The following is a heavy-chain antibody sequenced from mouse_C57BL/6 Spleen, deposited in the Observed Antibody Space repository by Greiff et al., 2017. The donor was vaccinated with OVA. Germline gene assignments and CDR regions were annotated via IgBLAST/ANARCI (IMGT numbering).Heavy chain of an antibody. CDR1: GFTFSDYG. CDR3: ARNGIYYDYGAMDY. D-gene: IGHD2-4*01. Sequence: DVHLVESGGGLVKPGGSLKLSCAASGFTFSDYGMHWVRQAPEKGLEWVAYISSGSSTIYYAATVKGRFPISRDNAKNTLFLQMTSLRSEDTAMYYCARNGIYYDYGAMDYWGQGTSVTVSS. J-gene: IGHJ4*01. CDR2: ISSGSSTI. V-gene: IGHV5-17*01.